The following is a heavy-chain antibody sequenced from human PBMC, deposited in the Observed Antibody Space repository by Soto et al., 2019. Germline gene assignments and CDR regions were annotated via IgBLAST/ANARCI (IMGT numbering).Heavy chain of an antibody. J-gene: IGHJ3*01. CDR3: AHRLKLMSTWNYGAFDC. CDR2: TYWDDDN. CDR1: GVSITTQGVG. Sequence: QITLRESGPTLVKPTQTLTLTCSLSGVSITTQGVGVGWVRQPPGKALEWLAVTYWDDDNRYNPSLKPRLTNLKDTSRNQVVLIMTNMDPADTDTYYCAHRLKLMSTWNYGAFDCWGQGTVVTVPS. D-gene: IGHD1-7*01. V-gene: IGHV2-5*02.